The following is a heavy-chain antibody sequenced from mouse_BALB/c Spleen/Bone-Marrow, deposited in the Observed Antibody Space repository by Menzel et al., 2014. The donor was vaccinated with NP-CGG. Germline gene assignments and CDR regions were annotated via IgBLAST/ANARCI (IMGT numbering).Heavy chain of an antibody. V-gene: IGHV1-14*01. J-gene: IGHJ2*01. CDR1: GYTFTRCV. D-gene: IGHD1-1*01. CDR2: INPYNEGS. CDR3: ARERDYGDYFDY. Sequence: EVQLQQSGPELVKPGASVKMSCKASGYTFTRCVIHWVRQKPGQGLDWIGYINPYNEGSKYNEKFKGEATLTSDKSSHTAYMELSSLTSDDSAVYYCARERDYGDYFDYWGQGTTLTVSS.